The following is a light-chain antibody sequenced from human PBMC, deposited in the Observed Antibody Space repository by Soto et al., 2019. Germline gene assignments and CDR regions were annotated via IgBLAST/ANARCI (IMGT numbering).Light chain of an antibody. V-gene: IGLV3-21*02. Sequence: SYELTQPPSVSVAPGQTARITCGGDNIGGKSLHWYQQKPGQAPVLVVYDDADRPSGIPDRFSGSNSGNTATLTISRVEAGDEADYYCQVWDNDSDHYVFGTGTKHTVL. CDR1: NIGGKS. CDR3: QVWDNDSDHYV. J-gene: IGLJ1*01. CDR2: DDA.